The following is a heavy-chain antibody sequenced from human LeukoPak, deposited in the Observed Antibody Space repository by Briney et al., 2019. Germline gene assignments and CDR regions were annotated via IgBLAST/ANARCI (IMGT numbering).Heavy chain of an antibody. D-gene: IGHD2-15*01. CDR3: ARGLYCTGGSCYWFDP. V-gene: IGHV1-8*01. CDR2: MNPNNGNT. Sequence: ASVKVSCKASGYTFTSYDINWVRQATGQGLEWMGWMNPNNGNTAYAQNFQGRVTMTRDTSISTAYMEPSSLRSDDTAVYYCARGLYCTGGSCYWFDPWGQGTLVTVSS. CDR1: GYTFTSYD. J-gene: IGHJ5*02.